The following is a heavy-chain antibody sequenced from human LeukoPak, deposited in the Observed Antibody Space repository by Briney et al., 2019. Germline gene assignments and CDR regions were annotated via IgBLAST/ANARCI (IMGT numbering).Heavy chain of an antibody. D-gene: IGHD5-18*01. CDR2: IYHSGST. CDR1: GGSISSGGYY. J-gene: IGHJ6*03. V-gene: IGHV4-30-2*01. Sequence: SQTLSLTCTVSGGSISSGGYYWSWIRQPPGKGLEWIGYIYHSGSTYYNPSLKSRVTISVDTSKNQFSLKLSSVTAADTAVYYCARVAFYTTMVSRYYYYFYMDVWGKGTTVTVSS. CDR3: ARVAFYTTMVSRYYYYFYMDV.